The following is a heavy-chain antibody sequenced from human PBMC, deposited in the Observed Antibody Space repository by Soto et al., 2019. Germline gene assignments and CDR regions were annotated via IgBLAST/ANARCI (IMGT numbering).Heavy chain of an antibody. CDR2: IYYSGST. Sequence: PSETLSLTCTVSGGSISSGGYYWSWIRQHPGKGLEWIGYIYYSGSTYYNPSLKSRVTISVDTSKNQFSLKLSSVTAADTAVYYCARETAYYSNWFDPWGQGTLVTVSS. CDR1: GGSISSGGYY. J-gene: IGHJ5*02. CDR3: ARETAYYSNWFDP. D-gene: IGHD3-10*01. V-gene: IGHV4-31*03.